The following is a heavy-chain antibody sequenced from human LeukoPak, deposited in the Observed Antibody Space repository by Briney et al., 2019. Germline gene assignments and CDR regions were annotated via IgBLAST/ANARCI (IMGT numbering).Heavy chain of an antibody. D-gene: IGHD5-18*01. J-gene: IGHJ6*03. CDR3: ARTTEGGYTYDYFYYYYMDV. CDR2: IYYSGST. CDR1: GGSISSYY. Sequence: SETLSLTCTVSGGSISSYYWSWLRQPPGKGLEWIGYIYYSGSTNYNPSLKSRVTISVDTSKNQFSLKLSSVTAADTAVYYCARTTEGGYTYDYFYYYYMDVWGKGTTVTISS. V-gene: IGHV4-59*01.